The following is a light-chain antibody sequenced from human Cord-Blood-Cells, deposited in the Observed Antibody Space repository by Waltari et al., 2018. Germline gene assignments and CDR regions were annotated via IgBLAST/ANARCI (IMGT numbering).Light chain of an antibody. V-gene: IGLV2-8*01. J-gene: IGLJ2*01. CDR1: SSDVGGYNY. CDR2: EVS. Sequence: VTISCTGTSSDVGGYNYVSWYQQHPGKAPKLMIYEVSKRPSGVPDRFSGSKSGNTASLTVSGLQAEDEADYYCSSYAGSNNFVVFGGGTKLTVL. CDR3: SSYAGSNNFVV.